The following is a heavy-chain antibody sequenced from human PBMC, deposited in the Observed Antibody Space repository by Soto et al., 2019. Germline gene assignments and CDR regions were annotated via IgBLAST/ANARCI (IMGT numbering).Heavy chain of an antibody. CDR1: GFTFSSYG. Sequence: QVELVESGGGVVQPGRSLRLSCAASGFTFSSYGMHWVRQAPGKGLEWVAVLSYDGSDTYYADSVKGRFTISRDNSKNTLYLQMNSLRAEDTAVYYCTKTQEGRSLTFDYWGLGTLVTVSS. CDR2: LSYDGSDT. CDR3: TKTQEGRSLTFDY. J-gene: IGHJ4*02. V-gene: IGHV3-30*18.